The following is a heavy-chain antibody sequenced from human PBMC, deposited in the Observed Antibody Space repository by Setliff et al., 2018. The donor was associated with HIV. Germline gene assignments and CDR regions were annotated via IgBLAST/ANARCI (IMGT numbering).Heavy chain of an antibody. CDR2: VNSDGSGK. V-gene: IGHV3-74*01. Sequence: PGGSLRLSCAASGFTFDRYWMHWVRQAPGKGLVWVSRVNSDGSGKTYADSVKDRFTISRDNAKNTLYLQMNSLRAEDTGVYYCHSGYDTEEQSYFDYWGQGTLVTVSS. CDR3: HSGYDTEEQSYFDY. CDR1: GFTFDRYW. J-gene: IGHJ4*02. D-gene: IGHD5-12*01.